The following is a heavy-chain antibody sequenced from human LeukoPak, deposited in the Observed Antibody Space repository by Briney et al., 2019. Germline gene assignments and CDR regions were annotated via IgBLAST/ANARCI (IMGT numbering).Heavy chain of an antibody. D-gene: IGHD3-10*01. J-gene: IGHJ3*02. Sequence: GGSLRLSCAASGFTFSSYGMHWVRQAPGKGLEWVAVISYDGSNKYYADSVKGRFTISRDNSKNTLYLQMNSLRAEDTAVYYCARDPYYYGSGSYEPDAFDIWGQGTMVTVSS. CDR1: GFTFSSYG. V-gene: IGHV3-30*03. CDR2: ISYDGSNK. CDR3: ARDPYYYGSGSYEPDAFDI.